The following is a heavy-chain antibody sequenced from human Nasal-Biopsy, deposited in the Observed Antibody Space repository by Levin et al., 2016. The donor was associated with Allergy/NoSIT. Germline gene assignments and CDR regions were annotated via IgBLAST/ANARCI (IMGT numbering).Heavy chain of an antibody. J-gene: IGHJ4*02. D-gene: IGHD1-26*01. V-gene: IGHV3-64*01. CDR2: INRNGASI. CDR3: ARDRDGRSGTPWGAADY. Sequence: GESLKISCGASGFSFSSYGMHWVRQAPGKGLEYVSGINRNGASIYYGSSVKGRFSISRDNSRNTLYLQMGSVRAEDMAVYYCARDRDGRSGTPWGAADYWGQGTLVTVSS. CDR1: GFSFSSYG.